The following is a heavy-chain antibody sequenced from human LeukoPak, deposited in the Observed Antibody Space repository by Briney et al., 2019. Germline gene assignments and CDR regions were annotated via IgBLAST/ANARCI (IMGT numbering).Heavy chain of an antibody. V-gene: IGHV3-48*03. Sequence: GGSLRLSCAAFGFTFRSYEMSWVRQAPGKGLEWVSYISSGSGDTRKYADSVKGRFTISRDNAKNSLYLQMNSLRAEDTAIYYCAKTEKGSTGWPPQDYYCFGLDVWGKGTTVVVSS. J-gene: IGHJ6*04. CDR1: GFTFRSYE. CDR2: ISSGSGDTR. D-gene: IGHD6-19*01. CDR3: AKTEKGSTGWPPQDYYCFGLDV.